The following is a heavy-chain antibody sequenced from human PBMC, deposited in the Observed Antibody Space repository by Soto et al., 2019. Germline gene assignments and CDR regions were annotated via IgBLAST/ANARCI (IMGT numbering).Heavy chain of an antibody. CDR2: TYYRSKWYN. J-gene: IGHJ4*02. CDR1: GDSVSSNSAG. D-gene: IGHD3-3*01. CDR3: ARDIDFGY. Sequence: CAISGDSVSSNSAGWDWIRQSPSRGLEWLGRTYYRSKWYNEYAVSVKSRITINPDTSRNQISLQLNSVTPEDTAVYYCARDIDFGYWGRGTQVTVSS. V-gene: IGHV6-1*01.